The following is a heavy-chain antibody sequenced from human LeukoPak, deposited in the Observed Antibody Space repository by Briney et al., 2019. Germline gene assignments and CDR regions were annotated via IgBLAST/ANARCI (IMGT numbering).Heavy chain of an antibody. J-gene: IGHJ1*01. V-gene: IGHV3-64D*09. Sequence: GGSLRPSCSASGFTFSSYAMYWVRQAPGKGLDYVSTIGSTGGSTDYADSVKGRFTISRDNSKNTLYLQMSSLRAEGTAVYYCANTAATVWGQGTLVTVSS. D-gene: IGHD6-13*01. CDR1: GFTFSSYA. CDR3: ANTAATV. CDR2: IGSTGGST.